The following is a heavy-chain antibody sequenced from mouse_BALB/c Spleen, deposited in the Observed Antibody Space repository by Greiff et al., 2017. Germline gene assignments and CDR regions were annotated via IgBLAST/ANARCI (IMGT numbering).Heavy chain of an antibody. CDR3: ARWDDFAY. D-gene: IGHD4-1*01. CDR1: GFTFSSFG. Sequence: EVQLVESGGGLVQPGGSRKLSCAASGFTFSSFGMHWVRQAPEKGLEWVAYISSGSSTIYYADTVKGRFTISRDNPKNTLFLQMTSLRSEDTAMYYYARWDDFAYWGQGTLVTVSA. V-gene: IGHV5-17*02. CDR2: ISSGSSTI. J-gene: IGHJ3*01.